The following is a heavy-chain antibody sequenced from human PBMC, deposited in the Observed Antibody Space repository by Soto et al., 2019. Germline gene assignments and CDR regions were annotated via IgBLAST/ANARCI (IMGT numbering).Heavy chain of an antibody. J-gene: IGHJ5*02. Sequence: SETLSLTCTVSGGSISSYYWTWIRQPPGKGLEWIGFMYNSGSTHYNPSLKSRVTISLDTSKNQFSLKLSSVTAADTAVYYCARGGIVVGPGGGWFDPWCQGPLVSVSS. CDR1: GGSISSYY. CDR3: ARGGIVVGPGGGWFDP. D-gene: IGHD2-2*01. V-gene: IGHV4-59*12. CDR2: MYNSGST.